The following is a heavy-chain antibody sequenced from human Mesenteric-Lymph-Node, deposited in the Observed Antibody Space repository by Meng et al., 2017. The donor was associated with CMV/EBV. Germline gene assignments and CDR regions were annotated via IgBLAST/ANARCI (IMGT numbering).Heavy chain of an antibody. D-gene: IGHD5-12*01. CDR1: GFTFSSYD. CDR3: AKAYTSYSGNDAFDV. Sequence: GGSLRLSCAASGFTFSSYDMHWVRQATGKGLEWVSAIGTAGDTYYPYYPGCVKGRFAISRDNSKNTLYLQMNSMRAEDTAFYYCAKAYTSYSGNDAFDVWGRGTMVTVSS. V-gene: IGHV3-13*01. CDR2: IGTAGDTYYP. J-gene: IGHJ3*01.